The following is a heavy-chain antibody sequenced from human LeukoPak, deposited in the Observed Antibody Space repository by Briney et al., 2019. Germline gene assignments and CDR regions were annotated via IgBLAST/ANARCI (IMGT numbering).Heavy chain of an antibody. CDR1: GVSISSSEW. Sequence: SETLSLTCAVSGVSISSSEWWIWVRQPPGQGLEWIGELHRDGRTRYNPSLKSRVTMSIDYSKNQFSLKVSSVTAADTAIYYCGKTDIYFNPIDYWGPGSLVTVSS. CDR2: LHRDGRT. V-gene: IGHV4-4*02. CDR3: GKTDIYFNPIDY. D-gene: IGHD3-9*01. J-gene: IGHJ4*02.